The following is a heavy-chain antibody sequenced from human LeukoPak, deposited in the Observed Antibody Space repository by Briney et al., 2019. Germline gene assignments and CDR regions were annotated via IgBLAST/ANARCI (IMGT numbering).Heavy chain of an antibody. CDR1: GYTLTELS. CDR3: AKGGTTWFYDTSDDHATIFDS. CDR2: FDPEDGEI. Sequence: ASVKVSCKASGYTLTELSMHWVRQAPGKGLEWMGGFDPEDGEIIYAQKFQGRVTMTEDTSTDTAYMELSSLRSEDTAVYYCAKGGTTWFYDTSDDHATIFDSWGQGTLVTVSS. V-gene: IGHV1-24*01. D-gene: IGHD3-22*01. J-gene: IGHJ4*02.